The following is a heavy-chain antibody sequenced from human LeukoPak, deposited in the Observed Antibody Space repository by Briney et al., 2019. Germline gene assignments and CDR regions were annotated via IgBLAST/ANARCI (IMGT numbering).Heavy chain of an antibody. CDR3: AKSQISFYGDCPFDY. D-gene: IGHD4-17*01. CDR1: GFTFSSYG. Sequence: GGSLRLSCAASGFTFSSYGMHWVRQAPGKGLEWVAVISYGGSNKYYADSVKGRFTISRDNSKNTLYLQMSSLRAEDTAVYYCAKSQISFYGDCPFDYWGQGTLVTVSS. CDR2: ISYGGSNK. J-gene: IGHJ4*02. V-gene: IGHV3-30*18.